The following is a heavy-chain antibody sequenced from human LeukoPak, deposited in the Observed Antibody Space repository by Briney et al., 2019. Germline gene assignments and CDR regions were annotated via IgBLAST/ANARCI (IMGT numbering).Heavy chain of an antibody. CDR2: IYYSGST. Sequence: PSETLSLTCTVSGGSISSSSYYWGWIRQPPGKGLEWIGYIYYSGSTNYNPSLKSRVTISVDTSKNQFSLKLSSVTAADTALYYCAREIHYDSSGQHSLHAFDIWGQGTMVTVSS. V-gene: IGHV4-61*05. D-gene: IGHD3-22*01. CDR3: AREIHYDSSGQHSLHAFDI. CDR1: GGSISSSSYY. J-gene: IGHJ3*02.